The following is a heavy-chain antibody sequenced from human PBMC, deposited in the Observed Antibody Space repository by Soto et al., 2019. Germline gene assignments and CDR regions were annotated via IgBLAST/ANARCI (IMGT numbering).Heavy chain of an antibody. J-gene: IGHJ5*02. CDR1: GFSVSGNS. V-gene: IGHV3-53*01. CDR2: IHSDVTT. Sequence: GESLKISCAASGFSVSGNSMNWVRQAPGKGLEWVSVIHSDVTTYFADSVKGRFIISRDNSKNMLYLQMNSLRAEDTAIYYCARELSGSWYNWFDPWGQGTLVTVSS. CDR3: ARELSGSWYNWFDP. D-gene: IGHD6-13*01.